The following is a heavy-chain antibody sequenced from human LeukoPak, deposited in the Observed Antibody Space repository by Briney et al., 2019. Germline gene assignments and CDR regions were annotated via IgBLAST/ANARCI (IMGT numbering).Heavy chain of an antibody. CDR1: GFTFSSYA. Sequence: GGSLRLSCAASGFTFSSYAMSWVRQAPGKGLEWVSAISGSGGSTYYADSVKGRFTISRDNSKNTLYLQMNSLRAEGTAVYYCAKTLYSSGWSVRGLFDYWGQGTLVTVSS. J-gene: IGHJ4*02. CDR2: ISGSGGST. V-gene: IGHV3-23*01. CDR3: AKTLYSSGWSVRGLFDY. D-gene: IGHD6-19*01.